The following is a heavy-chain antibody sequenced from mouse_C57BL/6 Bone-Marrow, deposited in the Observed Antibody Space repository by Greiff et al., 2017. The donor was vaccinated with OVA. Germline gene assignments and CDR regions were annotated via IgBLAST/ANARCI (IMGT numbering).Heavy chain of an antibody. D-gene: IGHD1-1*01. J-gene: IGHJ2*01. CDR2: IDPSDSYT. V-gene: IGHV1-59*01. CDR3: ARERDYYGRYFDY. Sequence: QVQLQQPGAELVRPGTSVKLSCKASGYTFTSYWMHWVKQRPGQGLEWIGVIDPSDSYTNYNQKFKGKATLTVDTSSSTAYMQLSSLTSEDSAVYYCARERDYYGRYFDYWGQGTTLTVSS. CDR1: GYTFTSYW.